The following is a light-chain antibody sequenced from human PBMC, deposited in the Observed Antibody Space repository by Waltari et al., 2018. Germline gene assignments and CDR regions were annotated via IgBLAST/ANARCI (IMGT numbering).Light chain of an antibody. CDR2: GAS. V-gene: IGKV1-16*02. J-gene: IGKJ5*01. CDR3: QQYKTYPIT. CDR1: QDITTY. Sequence: DIQMTQSPSSLSASVGDRVTITCRASQDITTYLAWVQQKPGKAPKSLIYGASSLQSGVSSNFSGSGSGTDFTLTISSLQPEDFATYYCQQYKTYPITFGQGTRLDIK.